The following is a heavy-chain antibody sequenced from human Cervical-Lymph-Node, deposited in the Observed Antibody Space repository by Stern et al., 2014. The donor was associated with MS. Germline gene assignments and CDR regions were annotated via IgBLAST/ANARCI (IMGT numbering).Heavy chain of an antibody. V-gene: IGHV3-74*02. CDR2: INRDGTAT. J-gene: IGHJ4*02. CDR1: GFTFRNFW. D-gene: IGHD3-10*01. Sequence: VQLVESGGGLVQPGGSLRLSCVASGFTFRNFWMHWVRQVPGKGLVWVARINRDGTATNHADSVKGRFTISRDNARNTVYLQMNSLRAEDTAVYYCTKDTYGPEDSWGQGISVTVSS. CDR3: TKDTYGPEDS.